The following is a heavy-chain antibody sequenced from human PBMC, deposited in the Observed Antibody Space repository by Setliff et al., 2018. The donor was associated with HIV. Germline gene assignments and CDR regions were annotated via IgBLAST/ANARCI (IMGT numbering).Heavy chain of an antibody. CDR3: ARLLMPRGFSYGSYYYYGMDV. CDR2: IYPGDSDT. D-gene: IGHD5-18*01. Sequence: PGESLKISCKGSGYSFTTYWIGWVRQVPGKGLEWMGMIYPGDSDTRYSPSFQGQVTISADKSISTAYLQWSSLKASDTAMYYCARLLMPRGFSYGSYYYYGMDVWGQGTAVTVSS. J-gene: IGHJ6*02. CDR1: GYSFTTYW. V-gene: IGHV5-51*01.